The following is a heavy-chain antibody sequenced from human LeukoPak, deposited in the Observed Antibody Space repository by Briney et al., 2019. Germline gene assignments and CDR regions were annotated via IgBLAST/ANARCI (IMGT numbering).Heavy chain of an antibody. V-gene: IGHV3-23*01. CDR2: ISGSGGST. CDR3: TRSNSDYGDNY. J-gene: IGHJ4*02. CDR1: GFTFSSYA. D-gene: IGHD4-23*01. Sequence: GGSLRLSCAASGFTFSSYAMSWVRQAPGKGLEWVSAISGSGGSTYYADSVKGRFTISRDNSKNTLYLQMSSLRAEDTAVYYCTRSNSDYGDNYWGQGTLVTVSS.